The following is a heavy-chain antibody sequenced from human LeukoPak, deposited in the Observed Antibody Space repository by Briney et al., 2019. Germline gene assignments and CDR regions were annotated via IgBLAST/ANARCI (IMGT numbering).Heavy chain of an antibody. CDR1: GYTFTSYG. J-gene: IGHJ5*02. CDR2: ISAYNGNT. CDR3: ARARGAAGTLTARWFDP. Sequence: ASVKVSCKASGYTFTSYGISWVRQAPGQGLEWMGWISAYNGNTNYAQKLQGRVTMTTDTSTSTAYMELRSLRSDDTAVYYCARARGAAGTLTARWFDPWGQGTLVTVSS. V-gene: IGHV1-18*01. D-gene: IGHD6-13*01.